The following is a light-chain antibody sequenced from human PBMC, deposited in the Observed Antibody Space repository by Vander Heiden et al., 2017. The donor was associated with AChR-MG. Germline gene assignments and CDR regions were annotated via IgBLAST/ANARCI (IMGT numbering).Light chain of an antibody. V-gene: IGLV2-8*01. Sequence: QSALTQPPSASGSPGQSVTISCTATSSDVGGYNYVSWYQQHPGKAPKLMIYEVSKRPSGVPDRFSGSKSGNTASLTASGLQAEDEADYYCSSYEGSNNNWVFGGGTKLTVL. CDR2: EVS. CDR3: SSYEGSNNNWV. CDR1: SSDVGGYNY. J-gene: IGLJ3*02.